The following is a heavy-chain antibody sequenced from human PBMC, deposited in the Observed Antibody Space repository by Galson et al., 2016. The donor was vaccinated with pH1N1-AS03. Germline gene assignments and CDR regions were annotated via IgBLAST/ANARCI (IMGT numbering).Heavy chain of an antibody. CDR3: AGGRFCSTTSCPRGREY. CDR1: GDSFSSHY. J-gene: IGHJ4*02. CDR2: VNPSGGST. Sequence: SVKVSCKASGDSFSSHYIHWVRQAPGQGLQWMGIVNPSGGSTTYAQRFQGRVTMTRGTSTSTVTLELSSLTFEDTAVYYCAGGRFCSTTSCPRGREYWGQGTLVTVSS. V-gene: IGHV1-46*01. D-gene: IGHD2-2*01.